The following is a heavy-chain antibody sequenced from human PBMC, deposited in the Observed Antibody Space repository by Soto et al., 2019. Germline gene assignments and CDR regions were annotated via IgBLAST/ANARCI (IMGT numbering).Heavy chain of an antibody. D-gene: IGHD6-13*01. CDR3: ARENPLYSSRHRRLYSGLGI. V-gene: IGHV4-38-2*02. J-gene: IGHJ4*03. CDR2: IYHSGST. Sequence: PGKGLEWIGSIYHSGSTYYNPSLKSRVTISVDTSKNQFSLKLSSVTAADTAVYYCARENPLYSSRHRRLYSGLGIWGQGTLVTLPS.